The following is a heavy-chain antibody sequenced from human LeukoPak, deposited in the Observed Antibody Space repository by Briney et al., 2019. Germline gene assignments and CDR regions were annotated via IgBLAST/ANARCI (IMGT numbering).Heavy chain of an antibody. CDR1: GYTFTDYY. D-gene: IGHD6-13*01. Sequence: ASVKVSFKTSGYTFTDYYIHWVRQAPGQGLEWLGWFSPNSGGTRYAQKFQGRVTMTRDTSISTAYMELSRLRSDDTAVYYCARRGNIWYYFDYWGQGTLVTVSS. CDR3: ARRGNIWYYFDY. CDR2: FSPNSGGT. V-gene: IGHV1-2*02. J-gene: IGHJ4*02.